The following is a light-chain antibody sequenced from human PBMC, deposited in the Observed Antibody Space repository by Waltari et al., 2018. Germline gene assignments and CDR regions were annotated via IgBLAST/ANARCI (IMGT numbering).Light chain of an antibody. CDR3: ATWDASLTGWV. J-gene: IGLJ2*01. CDR2: SNN. CDR1: SSNIRRNP. Sequence: QSVLTQPPSASGTPGQRVTISCSGSSSNIRRNPVHWYQQLPGTAPKLLIHSNNQRPSGVPDRFSVSKSGTSASLAISGLQSEDEADYYCATWDASLTGWVFGGGTKLTVL. V-gene: IGLV1-44*01.